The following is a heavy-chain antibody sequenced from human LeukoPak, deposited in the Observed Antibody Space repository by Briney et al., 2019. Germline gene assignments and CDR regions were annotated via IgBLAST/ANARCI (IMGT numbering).Heavy chain of an antibody. V-gene: IGHV4-30-2*01. CDR1: GGSISSGGYY. J-gene: IGHJ4*02. Sequence: SQTLSLTCTVSGGSISSGGYYWSWIRQPPGKGLEWIGYIYHSGSTYYNPSLRSRVTISVDRSKNQFSLKLSSVTAADTAVYYCARALPYSSSWYGAFDYWGQGTLVTVSS. CDR3: ARALPYSSSWYGAFDY. D-gene: IGHD6-13*01. CDR2: IYHSGST.